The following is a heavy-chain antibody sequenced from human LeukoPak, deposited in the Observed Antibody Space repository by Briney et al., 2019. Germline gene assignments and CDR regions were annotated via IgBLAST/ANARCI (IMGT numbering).Heavy chain of an antibody. CDR1: GFTFSSYA. Sequence: GGSLRLSCAASGFTFSSYAMSWVRHAPGERVEWVSATSGSGGSTYYPDSVRGRFTISRDNSRNTLYLQMNSLRAEDTAVYYCAKHGESYGDSRTDYWGQGTLVTVSS. J-gene: IGHJ4*02. CDR3: AKHGESYGDSRTDY. CDR2: TSGSGGST. V-gene: IGHV3-23*01. D-gene: IGHD4-17*01.